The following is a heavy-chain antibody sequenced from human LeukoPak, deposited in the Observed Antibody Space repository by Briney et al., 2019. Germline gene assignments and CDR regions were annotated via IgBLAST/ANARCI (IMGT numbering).Heavy chain of an antibody. CDR2: IYYSGST. J-gene: IGHJ4*02. CDR3: ARVQGEGWFGECLDY. CDR1: GGSISSSSYY. D-gene: IGHD3-10*01. Sequence: PSETLSLTCTVSGGSISSSSYYWGWIRQPPGKGLEWIGSIYYSGSTYYNPSLKSRVTISVDTSKNQFSLKLSSVTAADTAVYYCARVQGEGWFGECLDYWGQGTLVTVSS. V-gene: IGHV4-39*07.